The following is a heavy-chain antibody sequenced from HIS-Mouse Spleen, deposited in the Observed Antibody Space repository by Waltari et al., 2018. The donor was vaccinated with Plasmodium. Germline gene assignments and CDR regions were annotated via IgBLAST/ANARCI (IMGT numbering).Heavy chain of an antibody. CDR2: IYYSGST. J-gene: IGHJ5*02. D-gene: IGHD3-22*01. CDR1: GGSISSSSYY. V-gene: IGHV4-39*07. CDR3: ARVPYYYDSSGYGMGWFDP. Sequence: QLQLQESGPGLVKPSETLSLTCTVSGGSISSSSYYWGWIRQPPGKGLEWIGSIYYSGSTYNNPSRKSRVTISVDTSKNQFSLKLSSVTAADTAVYYCARVPYYYDSSGYGMGWFDPWGQGTLVTVSS.